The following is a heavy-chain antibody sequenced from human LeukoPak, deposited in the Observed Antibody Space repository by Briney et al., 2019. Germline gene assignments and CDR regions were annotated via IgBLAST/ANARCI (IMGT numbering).Heavy chain of an antibody. CDR3: ARGPGWDGSYYVVRSMGNWFDP. Sequence: ASVKVSCKASGYTFTGYYMLWVRQAPGQGLEWMGRINPNSGGTNYAQKFQGRVTMTRDTSISTAYMELSRLRSDDTAVYYCARGPGWDGSYYVVRSMGNWFDPWGQGTLVTVSS. CDR2: INPNSGGT. V-gene: IGHV1-2*06. J-gene: IGHJ5*02. CDR1: GYTFTGYY. D-gene: IGHD1-26*01.